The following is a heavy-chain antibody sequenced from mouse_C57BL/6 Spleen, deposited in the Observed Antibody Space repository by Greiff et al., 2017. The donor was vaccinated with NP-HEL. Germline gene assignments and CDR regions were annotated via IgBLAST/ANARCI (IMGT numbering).Heavy chain of an antibody. D-gene: IGHD2-4*01. V-gene: IGHV1-9*01. Sequence: QVQLQQSGAELMKPGASVKLSCKATGYTFTGYWIEWVKQRPGHGLEWIGEILPGSGSTNYNAKFKGKATFTADTSSNTAYMQLSSLTTEDSAIYYCARRAYYDYDDYAMDYWGQGTSVTVSS. J-gene: IGHJ4*01. CDR2: ILPGSGST. CDR3: ARRAYYDYDDYAMDY. CDR1: GYTFTGYW.